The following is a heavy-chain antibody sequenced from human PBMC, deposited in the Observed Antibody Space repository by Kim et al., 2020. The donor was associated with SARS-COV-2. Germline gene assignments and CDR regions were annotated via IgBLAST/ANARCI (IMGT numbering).Heavy chain of an antibody. CDR1: GGSISSSSYY. CDR2: IYYSGST. Sequence: SETLSLTCTVSGGSISSSSYYWGWIRQPPGKGLEWIGSIYYSGSTYYNPSLKSRVTISVDTSKNQFSLKLSSVTAADTAVYYCARPIASGWYGAFDYWGQGTLVTVSS. J-gene: IGHJ4*02. CDR3: ARPIASGWYGAFDY. D-gene: IGHD6-19*01. V-gene: IGHV4-39*01.